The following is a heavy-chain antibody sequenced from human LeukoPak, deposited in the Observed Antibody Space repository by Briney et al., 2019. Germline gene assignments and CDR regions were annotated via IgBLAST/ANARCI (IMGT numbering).Heavy chain of an antibody. CDR1: GFTFSSYS. CDR3: ATAGEYCSGGSCYSVRSYYYYGMDV. CDR2: ISISSGYI. V-gene: IGHV3-21*01. J-gene: IGHJ6*02. D-gene: IGHD2-15*01. Sequence: VGSLRLSCAASGFTFSSYSMNCVRQAPGKGLEWVSSISISSGYIYYADSVKVRFTISRDNAKNSVYLQMNSLRAEDTAVYYCATAGEYCSGGSCYSVRSYYYYGMDVWGQGTTVTVSS.